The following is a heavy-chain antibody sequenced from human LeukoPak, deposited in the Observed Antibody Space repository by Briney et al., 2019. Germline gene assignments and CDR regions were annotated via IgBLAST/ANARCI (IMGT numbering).Heavy chain of an antibody. D-gene: IGHD6-13*01. CDR3: AKDNNGAAAGIIPGAFDI. CDR2: ISYDGSNK. J-gene: IGHJ3*02. Sequence: PGGSLRLSCAASGLSFRSYGMHWVRQAPGKGLEWVAVISYDGSNKYYADSVKGRFTISRDNSKNTLFLQMNSLRGEDTAVYYCAKDNNGAAAGIIPGAFDIWGQGTMVTVSS. CDR1: GLSFRSYG. V-gene: IGHV3-30*18.